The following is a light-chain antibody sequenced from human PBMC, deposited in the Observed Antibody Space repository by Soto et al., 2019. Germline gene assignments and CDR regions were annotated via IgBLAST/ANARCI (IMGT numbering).Light chain of an antibody. Sequence: EIGLTQSPATLSVSPEERATLSCRASHSVSSRLAWYQQKPGQAPRPLIYGASTRATGLPARFSGSGSGTEFTLTISSLQSEDFAVYYCQHYTNWPLTFGGGTKVEIK. V-gene: IGKV3-15*01. CDR1: HSVSSR. CDR2: GAS. CDR3: QHYTNWPLT. J-gene: IGKJ4*01.